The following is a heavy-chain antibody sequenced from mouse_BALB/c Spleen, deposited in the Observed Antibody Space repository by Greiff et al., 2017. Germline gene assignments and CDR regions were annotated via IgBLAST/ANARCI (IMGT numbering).Heavy chain of an antibody. CDR2: ISSGGST. CDR3: ARWGWLLNFDY. V-gene: IGHV5-6-5*01. J-gene: IGHJ2*01. D-gene: IGHD2-3*01. Sequence: EVQVVESGGGLVKPGGSLKLSCAASGFTSSSYAMSWVRQTPEKRLEWVASISSGGSTYYPDSVKGRFTISRDNARNILYLQMSSLRSEDTAMYYCARWGWLLNFDYWGQGTTLTVSS. CDR1: GFTSSSYA.